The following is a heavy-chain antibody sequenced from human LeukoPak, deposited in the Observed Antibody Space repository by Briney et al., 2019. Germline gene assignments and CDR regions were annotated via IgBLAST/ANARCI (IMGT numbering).Heavy chain of an antibody. CDR3: ARQSRYSDSSGYFSDDY. CDR1: GGSILTYY. D-gene: IGHD3-22*01. J-gene: IGHJ4*02. V-gene: IGHV4-59*08. CDR2: IHHSGST. Sequence: PSETLSLTCTVSGGSILTYYWSWIRQPPGKGLEWIGYIHHSGSTTYNPSLKSRVTMSIDMSKNQFSLKLTSVTAADTAVYYCARQSRYSDSSGYFSDDYWGQGTLVTVSS.